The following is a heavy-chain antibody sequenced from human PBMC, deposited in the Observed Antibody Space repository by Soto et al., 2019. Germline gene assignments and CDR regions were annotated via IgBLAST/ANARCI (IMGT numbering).Heavy chain of an antibody. Sequence: GGSLRLSSAASGITFSSYSMSWVRQAPGKGLEWVSTAGGTTESTYYAASVKGRFTISRDNSRNTLYLQMNSLRAEDTAVYYCAKNYNGFWSGFDYWGQGTPVTVSS. CDR3: AKNYNGFWSGFDY. CDR2: AGGTTEST. D-gene: IGHD3-3*01. CDR1: GITFSSYS. V-gene: IGHV3-23*01. J-gene: IGHJ4*02.